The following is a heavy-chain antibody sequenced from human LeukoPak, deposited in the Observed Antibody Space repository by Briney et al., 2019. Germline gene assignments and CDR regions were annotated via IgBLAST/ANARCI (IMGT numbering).Heavy chain of an antibody. D-gene: IGHD3-3*01. CDR3: ARGNFWSGFHGVDH. CDR2: VHYTGNN. J-gene: IGHJ5*02. Sequence: SETLSLTCNVSGVSLYSYYWNWIRQSPGKGLEWIGYVHYTGNNIYNPSLKGRVTLSIDTSKSQFSLSLTSVTAADTALYYCARGNFWSGFHGVDHWGQGTPVTVSS. V-gene: IGHV4-59*01. CDR1: GVSLYSYY.